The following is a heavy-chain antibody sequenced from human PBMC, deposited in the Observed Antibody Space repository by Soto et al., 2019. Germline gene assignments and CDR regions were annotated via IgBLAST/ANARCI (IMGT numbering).Heavy chain of an antibody. CDR1: GFTFSNYW. D-gene: IGHD3-16*01. CDR2: TNQDGSII. CDR3: TRAIGGRGAY. V-gene: IGHV3-74*01. Sequence: VGSLRLSCAASGFTFSNYWMHWVRQPPVKVLVWGSRTNQDGSIINYADSGKVRCTISTDNAKNTLYLEMNSLRVEDTAVYYCTRAIGGRGAYWGPGTLVTVSS. J-gene: IGHJ4*02.